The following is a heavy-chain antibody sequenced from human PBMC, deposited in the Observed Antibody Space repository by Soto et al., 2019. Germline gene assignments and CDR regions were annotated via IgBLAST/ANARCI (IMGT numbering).Heavy chain of an antibody. Sequence: PSQTLSLTCAISGDSVSSNSATWNWIRQSPSRGLEWLGRTYYRSKWYNDYAVSVKSRISINPDTSKNQLSLQLNSATPEDTAVYYCARGRYSYGLYGMDVWAQGPTVTVSS. J-gene: IGHJ6*02. V-gene: IGHV6-1*01. CDR1: GDSVSSNSAT. CDR2: TYYRSKWYN. D-gene: IGHD5-18*01. CDR3: ARGRYSYGLYGMDV.